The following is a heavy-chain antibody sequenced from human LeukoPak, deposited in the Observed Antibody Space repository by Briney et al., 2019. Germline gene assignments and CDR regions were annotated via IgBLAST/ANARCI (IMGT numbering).Heavy chain of an antibody. Sequence: PGGSLRLSCAASGFTFSSYAMSWVRQAPGKGLEWVSSISGSGGSTYYADSVKGRFTISRDNSKNTLYLQMNSLRAEDTAVYYCTRQVSWGYSYGYGYWGQGTLVTVSS. V-gene: IGHV3-23*01. D-gene: IGHD5-18*01. CDR1: GFTFSSYA. CDR2: ISGSGGST. CDR3: TRQVSWGYSYGYGY. J-gene: IGHJ4*02.